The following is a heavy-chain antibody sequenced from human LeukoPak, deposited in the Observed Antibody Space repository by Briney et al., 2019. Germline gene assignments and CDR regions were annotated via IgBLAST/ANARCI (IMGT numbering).Heavy chain of an antibody. D-gene: IGHD6-13*01. CDR2: MNTNSSNT. CDR1: GYTFSSFD. CDR3: ARGWYPSGREVTHSQYYYMDV. V-gene: IGHV1-8*02. Sequence: ASVKVSCKTSGYTFSSFDINWVRQATVQGLEWMGWMNTNSSNTGYAQKFQGRITMTRNISISTAYMELSSLRSEDTAVYYCARGWYPSGREVTHSQYYYMDVWGKGSTITVSS. J-gene: IGHJ6*03.